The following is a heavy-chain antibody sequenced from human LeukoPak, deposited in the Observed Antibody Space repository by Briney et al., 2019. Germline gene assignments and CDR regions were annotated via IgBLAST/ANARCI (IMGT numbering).Heavy chain of an antibody. CDR2: IGTAGDA. D-gene: IGHD3-10*01. CDR1: GFMFSTYD. Sequence: GGSLRLSCVASGFMFSTYDMHWVRQATGKGLGWVSGIGTAGDAYYPASVKGRFTISRDNGKSSLYLQMNSLRAGDTAVYYCARGRHYGSGSPYWFDPWGQGTLVTVSS. CDR3: ARGRHYGSGSPYWFDP. V-gene: IGHV3-13*01. J-gene: IGHJ5*02.